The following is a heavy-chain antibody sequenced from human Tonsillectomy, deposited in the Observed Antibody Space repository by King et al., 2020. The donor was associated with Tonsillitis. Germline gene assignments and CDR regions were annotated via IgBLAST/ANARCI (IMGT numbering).Heavy chain of an antibody. Sequence: QLQESGPGLVKPSETLSLTCTVSGDSISSNSYYWGWIRQPPGKGLEWIASIYFSGYTYYNPSLKSRVTISVDTSKSQFSLNLSSVTAADTAVYYLARAVGYGPLYYFDYWGQGALVTVSS. D-gene: IGHD5-18*01. CDR1: GDSISSNSYY. J-gene: IGHJ4*02. CDR3: ARAVGYGPLYYFDY. CDR2: IYFSGYT. V-gene: IGHV4-39*01.